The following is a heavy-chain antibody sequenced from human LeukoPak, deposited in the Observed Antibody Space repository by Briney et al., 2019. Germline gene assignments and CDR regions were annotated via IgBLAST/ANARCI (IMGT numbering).Heavy chain of an antibody. CDR2: IKSKTDGGTT. CDR3: TLHYGDYYYYGMDV. J-gene: IGHJ6*02. V-gene: IGHV3-15*01. D-gene: IGHD4-17*01. CDR1: GFTFSNAW. Sequence: GGSLRLSCVASGFTFSNAWMSWVRQAPGKGLEWVGRIKSKTDGGTTDYAAPVKGRFTISRDDSKTTLYLQMNSLKTEDTAVYYCTLHYGDYYYYGMDVWGQGTTVTVSS.